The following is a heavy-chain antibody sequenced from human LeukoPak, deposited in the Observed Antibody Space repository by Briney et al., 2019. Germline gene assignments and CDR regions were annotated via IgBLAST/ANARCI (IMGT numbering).Heavy chain of an antibody. Sequence: SETLSLTCAVYGGSFSGYYWSWIGQPPGKGLEWIGEINHSGSTNYNPSLKSRVTISVDTSKNQFSLKLSSVTAADTAVYYCARLEYYYDSSGYRHDAFDIWGQGTMVTVSS. V-gene: IGHV4-34*01. CDR2: INHSGST. J-gene: IGHJ3*02. CDR3: ARLEYYYDSSGYRHDAFDI. D-gene: IGHD3-22*01. CDR1: GGSFSGYY.